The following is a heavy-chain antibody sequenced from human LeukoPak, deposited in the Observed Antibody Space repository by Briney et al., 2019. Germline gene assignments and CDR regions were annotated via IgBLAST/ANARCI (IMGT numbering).Heavy chain of an antibody. CDR2: IYTSGST. J-gene: IGHJ4*02. D-gene: IGHD3-3*01. CDR3: AKDIIRFLEWNTRSYYFDY. V-gene: IGHV4-4*07. CDR1: GGSISSYY. Sequence: PSETLSLTCTVSGGSISSYYWSWIRQPAGKGLEWIGRIYTSGSTNYNPSLKSRVTMSVDTSKNQFSLKLSSVTAADTAVYYCAKDIIRFLEWNTRSYYFDYWGQGTLVTVSS.